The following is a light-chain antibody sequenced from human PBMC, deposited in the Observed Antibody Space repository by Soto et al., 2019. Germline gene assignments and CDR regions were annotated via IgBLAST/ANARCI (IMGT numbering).Light chain of an antibody. J-gene: IGLJ2*01. CDR3: SSYAGSNFVV. CDR2: EVS. Sequence: QSALTQPPSASGSPGQSVTISCTGTSSDVGGYNYVSWYQQHPGKAPKFMIYEVSKRPSGVPDRFSGSKSGNTASLTVSGLQAEDEADYYCSSYAGSNFVVVGGGTKLTVL. V-gene: IGLV2-8*01. CDR1: SSDVGGYNY.